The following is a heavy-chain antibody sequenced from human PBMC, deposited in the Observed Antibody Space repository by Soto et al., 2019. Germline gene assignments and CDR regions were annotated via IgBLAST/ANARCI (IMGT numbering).Heavy chain of an antibody. CDR2: IYYSGST. Sequence: SETLSLTCTVSGGSISSYYWSWIRQPPGKGLEWIGYIYYSGSTNYNPSLKSRVTISVDTFKNQFSLKLSSVTAADTAVYYCARSSGSSWPRVWFDPWGQGTLVTVSS. V-gene: IGHV4-59*08. J-gene: IGHJ5*02. CDR3: ARSSGSSWPRVWFDP. CDR1: GGSISSYY. D-gene: IGHD6-13*01.